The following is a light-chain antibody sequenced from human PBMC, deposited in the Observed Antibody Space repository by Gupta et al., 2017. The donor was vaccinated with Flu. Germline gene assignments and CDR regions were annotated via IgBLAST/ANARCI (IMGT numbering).Light chain of an antibody. CDR1: GGHSSDA. J-gene: IGLJ3*02. CDR3: QTWGTGVRV. V-gene: IGLV4-69*01. Sequence: QLVLTQSPSASASLGASVTLTRTLSGGHSSDAIAWHQQQQEKGPRYLMKVNSDGTHSRGDGIPDRFSGSSSGAERYLTISSLQSEDEADYYCQTWGTGVRVFGGGTKLTVL. CDR2: VNSDGTH.